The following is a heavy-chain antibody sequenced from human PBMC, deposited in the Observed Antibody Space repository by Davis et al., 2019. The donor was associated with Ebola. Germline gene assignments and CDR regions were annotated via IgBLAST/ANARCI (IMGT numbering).Heavy chain of an antibody. D-gene: IGHD3-3*01. Sequence: GESLKISCAASGFTFSSYAMSWVRQAPGKGLEWVSVISGSGGSTYYADSVKGRFTISRDNSKNTLYLQMNSLRDEDTAVYYCARDPYSTGITIFGVVDAYFDYWGQGTLVSVSS. CDR1: GFTFSSYA. CDR2: ISGSGGST. J-gene: IGHJ4*02. CDR3: ARDPYSTGITIFGVVDAYFDY. V-gene: IGHV3-23*01.